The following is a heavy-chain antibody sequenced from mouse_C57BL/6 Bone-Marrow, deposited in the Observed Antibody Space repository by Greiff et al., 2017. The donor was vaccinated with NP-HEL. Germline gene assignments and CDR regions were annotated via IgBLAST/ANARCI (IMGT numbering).Heavy chain of an antibody. CDR3: ARVYYEYDHFDY. Sequence: QVQLQQSGPELVKPGASVKISCKASGYSFTSYYIHWVKQRPGPGLEWIGWIYPRSGNTKYTEKFKSKATLTADTSSSTAYMHLSSLTAWDSAVYYCARVYYEYDHFDYWGQGTTLTVSS. CDR1: GYSFTSYY. CDR2: IYPRSGNT. D-gene: IGHD2-4*01. J-gene: IGHJ2*01. V-gene: IGHV1-66*01.